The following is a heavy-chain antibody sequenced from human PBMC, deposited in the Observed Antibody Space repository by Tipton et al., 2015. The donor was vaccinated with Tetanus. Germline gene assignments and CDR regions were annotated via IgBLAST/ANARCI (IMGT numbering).Heavy chain of an antibody. CDR1: GYTFTSYG. Sequence: QLVQSGAEVKKPGASVKVSCKASGYTFTSYGISWVRQAPGQGLEWMGWISAYNGNTNYAQKLQGRVTMTPDTSTSTAYMELRSLRSDDTAVYYCARGPRCSGGSCYRDDAFDIWGQGTMVTVSS. V-gene: IGHV1-18*04. CDR3: ARGPRCSGGSCYRDDAFDI. D-gene: IGHD2-15*01. CDR2: ISAYNGNT. J-gene: IGHJ3*02.